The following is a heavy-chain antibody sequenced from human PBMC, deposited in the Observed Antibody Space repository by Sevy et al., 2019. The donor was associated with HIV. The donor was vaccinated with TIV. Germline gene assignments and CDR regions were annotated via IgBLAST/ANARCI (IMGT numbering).Heavy chain of an antibody. CDR2: INAGNGNT. CDR1: GYTFTSYA. D-gene: IGHD6-13*01. J-gene: IGHJ6*02. Sequence: ASVKVSCKASGYTFTSYAMHWVRQAPGQRLEWMGWINAGNGNTKYSQKFQGRVTITRDTSASTAYMELSSLRSEDTAVYYCARLTRDGAAGIGYYYYGMDVWGQGTTVTVSS. V-gene: IGHV1-3*01. CDR3: ARLTRDGAAGIGYYYYGMDV.